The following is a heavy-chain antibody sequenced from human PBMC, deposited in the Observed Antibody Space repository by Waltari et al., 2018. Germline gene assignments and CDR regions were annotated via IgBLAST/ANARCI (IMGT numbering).Heavy chain of an antibody. CDR3: ARIDYGDYGVIDY. CDR1: GFTFSSYG. Sequence: QVQLVESGGGVVKPGRSLRLFCAASGFTFSSYGMHWVRQAPGKGRRQAPGKGLEWLAVIWYDGSKKYYADSVKGRFTISRDNSKNTLYLQMSSLRAEDTAVYYCARIDYGDYGVIDYWGQGTLVTVSS. V-gene: IGHV3-33*01. J-gene: IGHJ4*02. D-gene: IGHD4-17*01. CDR2: IWYDGSKK.